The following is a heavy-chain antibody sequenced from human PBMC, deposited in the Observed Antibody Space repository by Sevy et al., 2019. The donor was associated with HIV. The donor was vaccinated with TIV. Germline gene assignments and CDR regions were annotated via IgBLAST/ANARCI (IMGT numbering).Heavy chain of an antibody. CDR3: ARDHYFVLDY. Sequence: SQTLSLTCAISGDTVSSDSAAWNWIRQSPARGLEWLGRAYYRSTWHKDYATSLNSRMTINPDTSKNQFSLQLNSVTPDDTAVYFCARDHYFVLDYWGQGILVTVSS. J-gene: IGHJ4*02. D-gene: IGHD3-10*01. V-gene: IGHV6-1*01. CDR1: GDTVSSDSAA. CDR2: AYYRSTWHK.